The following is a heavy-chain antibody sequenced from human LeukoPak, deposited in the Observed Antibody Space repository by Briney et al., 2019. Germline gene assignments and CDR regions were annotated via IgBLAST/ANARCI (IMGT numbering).Heavy chain of an antibody. Sequence: ASVKVSCKASGYTFTGYYMHWVRQAPGQGLEWMGWINPNSGGTNYAQKFQGRATMTRDTSISTAYMELSRLRSDDTAVYYCARDFIAAAGTAGIFDPWGQGTLVTVSS. CDR2: INPNSGGT. D-gene: IGHD6-13*01. J-gene: IGHJ5*02. V-gene: IGHV1-2*02. CDR3: ARDFIAAAGTAGIFDP. CDR1: GYTFTGYY.